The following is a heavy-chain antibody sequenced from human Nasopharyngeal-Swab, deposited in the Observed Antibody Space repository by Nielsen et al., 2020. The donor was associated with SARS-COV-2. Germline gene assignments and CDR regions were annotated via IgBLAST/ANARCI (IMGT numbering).Heavy chain of an antibody. CDR2: INPDGSEK. V-gene: IGHV3-7*01. D-gene: IGHD2-15*01. CDR3: ARDWSRAADV. Sequence: GGSLRLSCAASGFTFSDYGMSWVRQVPGKGLEWVADINPDGSEKFYVDSVKGRFTISRDNAKNSMSLQMNSLRVEDTAVYYCARDWSRAADVWGQGTMVTVSS. J-gene: IGHJ3*01. CDR1: GFTFSDYG.